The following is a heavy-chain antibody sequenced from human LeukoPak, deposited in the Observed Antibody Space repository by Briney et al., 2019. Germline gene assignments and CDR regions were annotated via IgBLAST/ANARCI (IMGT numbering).Heavy chain of an antibody. CDR3: ARVDRHHFYMDV. Sequence: SVKVSCKASGDTFNNYIITWVRQAPGQGLEWMGGVMPLFNTPNYAQKFQGRITIITDASTHTSYMELRSLRSEDTAVYSCARVDRHHFYMDVWGKGTTVTVSS. CDR1: GDTFNNYI. CDR2: VMPLFNTP. V-gene: IGHV1-69*05. J-gene: IGHJ6*03. D-gene: IGHD1-14*01.